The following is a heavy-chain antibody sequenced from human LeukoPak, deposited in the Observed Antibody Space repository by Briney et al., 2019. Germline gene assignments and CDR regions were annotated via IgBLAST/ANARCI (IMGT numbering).Heavy chain of an antibody. V-gene: IGHV5-51*01. J-gene: IGHJ4*02. CDR2: IYPGGSDT. CDR3: ARQHYGDPLLDS. CDR1: GYIFTSYW. D-gene: IGHD4-17*01. Sequence: GESLKISCKGSGYIFTSYWIAWVRQMPGKGLEWMGIIYPGGSDTRYSPSFQGQVTISADKSIHTAYLQWSSLRASDTAMYYCARQHYGDPLLDSWGQGTLVTVSS.